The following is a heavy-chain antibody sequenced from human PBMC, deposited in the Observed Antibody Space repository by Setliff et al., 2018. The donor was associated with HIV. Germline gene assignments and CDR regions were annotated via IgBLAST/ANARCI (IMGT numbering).Heavy chain of an antibody. J-gene: IGHJ5*02. CDR1: GGTFSSYA. V-gene: IGHV1-69*13. CDR2: IIPIFGTA. D-gene: IGHD1-1*01. Sequence: AASVKVSCKASGGTFSSYAISWVRQAPGQGLEWMGGIIPIFGTANYAQKFQGRVTITADESTSTAYMELSSLRSEDTAVYYCARDLKDDGADPWGQGTLVTVSS. CDR3: ARDLKDDGADP.